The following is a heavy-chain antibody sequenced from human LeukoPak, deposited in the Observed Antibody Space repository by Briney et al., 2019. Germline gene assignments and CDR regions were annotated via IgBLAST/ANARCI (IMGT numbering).Heavy chain of an antibody. CDR1: GYSFTSYW. V-gene: IGHV5-51*01. CDR2: IYPGDSDT. Sequence: GESLKISCKGSGYSFTSYWIGWVRQMPGKGLEWMGIIYPGDSDTRYSPSFQGQVAISADKSISTAYLQWSSLKASDTAMYYCARCIAAAPSAFDIWGQGTMVTVSS. D-gene: IGHD6-13*01. J-gene: IGHJ3*02. CDR3: ARCIAAAPSAFDI.